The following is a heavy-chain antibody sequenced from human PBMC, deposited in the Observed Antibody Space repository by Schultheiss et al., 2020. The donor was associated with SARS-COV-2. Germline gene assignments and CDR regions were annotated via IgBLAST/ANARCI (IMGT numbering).Heavy chain of an antibody. CDR3: ARDGGWAISDYCDGGTCYFN. V-gene: IGHV1-18*01. CDR1: GYTFTNFV. CDR2: ISPYHGTT. J-gene: IGHJ4*02. D-gene: IGHD2-15*01. Sequence: ASVKVSCKASGYTFTNFVISWVRQAPGQGLEWMGWISPYHGTTNYAQKLQDRVTMTTDTSTSTAYMELRSLRSDDTAVYYCARDGGWAISDYCDGGTCYFNWGQGTLVTVSS.